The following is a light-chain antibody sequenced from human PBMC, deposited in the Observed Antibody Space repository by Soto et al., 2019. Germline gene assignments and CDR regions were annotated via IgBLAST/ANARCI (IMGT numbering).Light chain of an antibody. Sequence: EIIMTQSPATLSVSPGEGATLSCRTSHSISTNLAWYQHKRGQSPRLLVYGASTRATGVPARFSGSGSGTDFTLTISRLEPEDFAVYYCQQQGRSWITFGQGTRLEIK. V-gene: IGKV3-15*01. CDR3: QQQGRSWIT. CDR1: HSISTN. J-gene: IGKJ5*01. CDR2: GAS.